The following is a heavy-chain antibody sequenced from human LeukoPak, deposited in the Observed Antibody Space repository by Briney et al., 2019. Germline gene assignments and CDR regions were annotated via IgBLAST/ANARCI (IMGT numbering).Heavy chain of an antibody. CDR1: GDSVSSNSAA. Sequence: SQTLSLTCAISGDSVSSNSAAWNWIRQSPSRDLEWLGRTYYRSKWYNDYAVSVKSRITINPDTSKNQFSLQLNSVTPEDTAVYYCARGIPYIAARDYFDYWGQGTLVTVSS. V-gene: IGHV6-1*01. J-gene: IGHJ4*02. D-gene: IGHD6-6*01. CDR2: TYYRSKWYN. CDR3: ARGIPYIAARDYFDY.